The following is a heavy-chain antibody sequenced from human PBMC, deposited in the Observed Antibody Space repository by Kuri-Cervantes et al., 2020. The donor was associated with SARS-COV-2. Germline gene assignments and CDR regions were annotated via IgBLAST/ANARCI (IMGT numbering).Heavy chain of an antibody. V-gene: IGHV3-30*02. CDR2: IRYDGSNK. J-gene: IGHJ4*02. CDR3: AKREQYSSSWGDVDY. CDR1: GFTFSSYG. D-gene: IGHD6-13*01. Sequence: GGSLRLSCAASGFTFSSYGMHWVRQAPGKGLEWVAFIRYDGSNKYYADSVKGRFTISRDNSKNTLYLQMNSLRAEDTAVYYCAKREQYSSSWGDVDYWGQETLVTVSS.